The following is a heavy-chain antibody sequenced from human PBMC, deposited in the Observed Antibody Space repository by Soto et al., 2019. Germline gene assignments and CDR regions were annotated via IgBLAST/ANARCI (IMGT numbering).Heavy chain of an antibody. CDR1: GYSFTRYW. J-gene: IGHJ4*02. CDR3: ERSSGAWCRVTAMDLNFDY. CDR2: IYPGDSDT. D-gene: IGHD5-18*01. V-gene: IGHV5-51*01. Sequence: PGESLKISCKGSGYSFTRYWIGWVRQMPWKALQWMGIIYPGDSDTRYSPSFQGQVTISADKSISTAYLQWSSLKASDTAMYYCERSSGAWCRVTAMDLNFDYWGQGTLVTSPQ.